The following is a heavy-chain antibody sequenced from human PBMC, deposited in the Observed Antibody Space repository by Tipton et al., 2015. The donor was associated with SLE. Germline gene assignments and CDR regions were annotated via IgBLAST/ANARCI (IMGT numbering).Heavy chain of an antibody. CDR2: IYFTGRT. V-gene: IGHV4-31*03. CDR3: ARVKDYHLWVDP. J-gene: IGHJ5*02. D-gene: IGHD4-11*01. CDR1: GGSISSGTYY. Sequence: TLSLTCTVSGGSISSGTYYWTWIRQHPGKGLEWIGYIYFTGRTYYNPSLKSRLTISLDTSKNQFSLKMSSVTAADTAVYYCARVKDYHLWVDPWGQGTLVTVSS.